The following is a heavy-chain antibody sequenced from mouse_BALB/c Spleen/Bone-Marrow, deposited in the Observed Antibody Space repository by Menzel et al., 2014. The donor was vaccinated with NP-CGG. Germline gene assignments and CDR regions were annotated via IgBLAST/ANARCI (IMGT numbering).Heavy chain of an antibody. CDR2: IYPSDSYT. CDR3: TREGYYGSSYVDY. Sequence: QVQLQQSGAEPVKPGASVKMSCKASGYTFTSYWINWVKQRPGQGPEWIGNIYPSDSYTNYNQKFKDKATLTVDKSSSTAYMQLSSPTSEDSAVYYCTREGYYGSSYVDYWGQGTTLTVSS. J-gene: IGHJ2*01. V-gene: IGHV1-69*02. D-gene: IGHD1-1*01. CDR1: GYTFTSYW.